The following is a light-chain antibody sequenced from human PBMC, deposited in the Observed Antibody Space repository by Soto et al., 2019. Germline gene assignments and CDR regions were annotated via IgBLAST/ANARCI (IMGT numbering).Light chain of an antibody. J-gene: IGLJ1*01. CDR3: SSYTSSSILYV. CDR2: DVS. CDR1: SIDVGGYSY. V-gene: IGLV2-14*01. Sequence: QFVLTQPASVSGSPGQSITISCTGTSIDVGGYSYVSWYQQHPGKAPKLMIYDVSNRPSGVSNRFSGSKSGNTASLTISGLQAEDEADYYCSSYTSSSILYVFGTGTKVTVL.